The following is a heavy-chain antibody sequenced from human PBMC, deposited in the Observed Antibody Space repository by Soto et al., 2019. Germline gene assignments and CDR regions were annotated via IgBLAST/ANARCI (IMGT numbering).Heavy chain of an antibody. D-gene: IGHD3-10*01. J-gene: IGHJ4*02. Sequence: QVQLVESGGGVVQPGRSLRLSCAASGFTFSSFAFHWVRQAPGKGLEWVAVISYDGSNKYYADSVKGRFTISRDNSKNTLDLQMNSLRAEDTAVYYCARDIEDYYGSGSYPSGIDYWGQGTLVTVSS. CDR1: GFTFSSFA. V-gene: IGHV3-30-3*01. CDR3: ARDIEDYYGSGSYPSGIDY. CDR2: ISYDGSNK.